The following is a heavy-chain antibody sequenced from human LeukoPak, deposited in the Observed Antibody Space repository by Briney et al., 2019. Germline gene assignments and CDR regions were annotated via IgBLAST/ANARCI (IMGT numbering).Heavy chain of an antibody. V-gene: IGHV3-21*04. J-gene: IGHJ4*02. CDR2: ITGKTGYI. CDR1: GFTFSTYS. CDR3: ARGPKLGIVDY. Sequence: GGSLRLSCAASGFTFSTYSINWVRQAPGQGLEWVSSITGKTGYIFYADSVKGRFTISRDNAKNSLFLQMNSLRAEDTAVYYCARGPKLGIVDYWGQGTLVTVSS. D-gene: IGHD7-27*01.